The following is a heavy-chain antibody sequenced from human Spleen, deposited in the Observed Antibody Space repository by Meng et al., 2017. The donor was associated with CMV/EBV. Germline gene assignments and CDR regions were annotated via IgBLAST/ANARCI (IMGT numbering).Heavy chain of an antibody. CDR1: GGSISSRRSY. V-gene: IGHV4-39*01. CDR3: ARLSIAYCGGDCYSYYFDY. J-gene: IGHJ4*02. Sequence: SETLSLTCTVSGGSISSRRSYWAWIRQSPGEGLEWIATISYSGDTYHNPSLRGRVTISADTSKNQFFLRLSSVTAADTAMYYCARLSIAYCGGDCYSYYFDYWGQGTLVTVSS. CDR2: ISYSGDT. D-gene: IGHD2-21*01.